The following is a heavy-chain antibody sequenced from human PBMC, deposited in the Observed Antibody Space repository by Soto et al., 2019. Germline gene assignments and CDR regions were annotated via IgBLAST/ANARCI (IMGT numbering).Heavy chain of an antibody. CDR3: ARTRVTMVLTPYDAFDI. J-gene: IGHJ3*02. CDR2: IYHSGTT. CDR1: GGSISSSSHH. V-gene: IGHV4-39*07. Sequence: SETLSLSCTVSGGSISSSSHHWGWIRQPPGKGLEWIGSIYHSGTTNYNPSLKSRVTISVDTSKNQFSLKLSSVTAADTAVYYCARTRVTMVLTPYDAFDIWGQGTMVTVSS. D-gene: IGHD3-10*01.